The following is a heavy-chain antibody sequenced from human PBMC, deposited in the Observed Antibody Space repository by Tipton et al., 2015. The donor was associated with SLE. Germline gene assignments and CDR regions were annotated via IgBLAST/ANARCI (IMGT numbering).Heavy chain of an antibody. D-gene: IGHD5-18*01. Sequence: SLRLSCAASGFTFSSYARNWVRQAPGKGLEWVSGIYGDGSSTYYADSVRGRFTISRDNSKNTLYLQRHSLRAEDTAVYYCALQRGYSYGFDYWGQGTLVTVSS. CDR2: IYGDGSST. CDR1: GFTFSSYA. J-gene: IGHJ4*02. CDR3: ALQRGYSYGFDY. V-gene: IGHV3-23*03.